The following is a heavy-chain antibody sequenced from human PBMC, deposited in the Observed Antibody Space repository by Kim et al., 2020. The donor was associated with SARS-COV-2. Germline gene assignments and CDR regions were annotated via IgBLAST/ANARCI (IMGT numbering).Heavy chain of an antibody. Sequence: SETLSLTCTVSGYSISSGYYWGWIRQPPGKGLEWIGSIYHSGSTYYNPSLKSRFTISVDTSKNQFSLKLSSVTAADTAVYYCARDHPGLANFDYWGQGTL. CDR2: IYHSGST. V-gene: IGHV4-38-2*02. CDR3: ARDHPGLANFDY. CDR1: GYSISSGYY. D-gene: IGHD6-19*01. J-gene: IGHJ4*02.